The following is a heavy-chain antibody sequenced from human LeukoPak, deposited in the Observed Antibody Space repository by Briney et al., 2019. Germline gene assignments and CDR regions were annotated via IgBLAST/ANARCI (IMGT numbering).Heavy chain of an antibody. CDR1: GYTFTSYA. CDR2: INTNTGNP. D-gene: IGHD5-18*01. J-gene: IGHJ6*03. Sequence: ASVKVSCKASGYTFTSYAMNWVRQAPGQGLEWMGWINTNTGNPTYAQGFTGRFVFSLDTSVSTAYLQISSLKAEDTAVYYCARDSSSDTAMARYYYYYMDVWGKGTTVTVSS. V-gene: IGHV7-4-1*02. CDR3: ARDSSSDTAMARYYYYYMDV.